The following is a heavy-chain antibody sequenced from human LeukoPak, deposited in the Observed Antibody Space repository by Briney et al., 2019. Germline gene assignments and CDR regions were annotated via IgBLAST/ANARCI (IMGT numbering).Heavy chain of an antibody. Sequence: SETLSLTCTVSGGSISSSSYYWGWIRQPPGKGLEWIGSIYYSGSTYYNPSLKSRVTISVDTSKNQFSLKLSSVTAADTAVYYCARDRRRDDFWSGYLNWFDPWGQGTLVTVSS. CDR1: GGSISSSSYY. CDR2: IYYSGST. J-gene: IGHJ5*02. CDR3: ARDRRRDDFWSGYLNWFDP. V-gene: IGHV4-39*07. D-gene: IGHD3-3*01.